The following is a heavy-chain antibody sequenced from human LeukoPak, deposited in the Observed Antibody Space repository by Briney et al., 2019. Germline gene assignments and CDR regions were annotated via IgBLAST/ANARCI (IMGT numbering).Heavy chain of an antibody. CDR3: ARDESYCSGDSCYSTDYFDY. D-gene: IGHD2-15*01. CDR1: GFTFSNYA. J-gene: IGHJ4*02. V-gene: IGHV3-30*04. Sequence: GGSLRLSCAASGFTFSNYAIHWVRQAPGKGLEWVAVILYDGTNEDYADSVKGRFTISRDNSKNTLYLQMNSLRPEDTAAYYCARDESYCSGDSCYSTDYFDYWGQGTLVTVSS. CDR2: ILYDGTNE.